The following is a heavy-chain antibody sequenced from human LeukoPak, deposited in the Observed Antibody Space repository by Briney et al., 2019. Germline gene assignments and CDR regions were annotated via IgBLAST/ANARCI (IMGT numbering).Heavy chain of an antibody. Sequence: GASVKVSCKASGYTFTSYAMHWVRQAPGQRLEWMGWSNAGNGNTKYSQEFQGRVTITRDTSASTAYMELSSLRSEDMAVYYCAREKECSGGSCHYVLGYWGQGTLVTVSS. CDR3: AREKECSGGSCHYVLGY. D-gene: IGHD2-15*01. CDR2: SNAGNGNT. J-gene: IGHJ4*02. CDR1: GYTFTSYA. V-gene: IGHV1-3*02.